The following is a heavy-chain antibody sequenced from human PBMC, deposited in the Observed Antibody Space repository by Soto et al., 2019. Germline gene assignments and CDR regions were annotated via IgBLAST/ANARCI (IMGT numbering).Heavy chain of an antibody. Sequence: GGSLRLSCAASGFTFSDYYMSWIRQAPGKGLEWASGINWNSDTIVYADSVKGRFTISRDNAKNSLYLQMNSLRPEDTALYYCARLHMVRGVISGYYYYYGMDVWGQGTTVTVSS. J-gene: IGHJ6*02. V-gene: IGHV3-20*04. D-gene: IGHD3-10*01. CDR1: GFTFSDYY. CDR3: ARLHMVRGVISGYYYYYGMDV. CDR2: INWNSDTI.